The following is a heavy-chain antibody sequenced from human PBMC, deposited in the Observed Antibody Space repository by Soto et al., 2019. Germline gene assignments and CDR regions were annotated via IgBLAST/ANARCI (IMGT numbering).Heavy chain of an antibody. V-gene: IGHV3-72*01. Sequence: EVQLVESGGGLVQPGGSLRLSCAASGFTFSDHYMDWVRQAPGKGLEWVGRIRNQVNSHTTEYAASVKGRFTISRDDSKNSLDLQMNSLKNEDTAVYYCAKVSVTDYSFDYWGQGILVTVSS. D-gene: IGHD2-21*02. J-gene: IGHJ4*02. CDR1: GFTFSDHY. CDR3: AKVSVTDYSFDY. CDR2: IRNQVNSHTT.